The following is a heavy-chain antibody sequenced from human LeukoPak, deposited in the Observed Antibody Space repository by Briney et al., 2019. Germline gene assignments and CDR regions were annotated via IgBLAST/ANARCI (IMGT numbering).Heavy chain of an antibody. Sequence: GASVKVSCKASGGTFSSYAISWVRQAPGQGLEWMGGIIPIFGTANYAQKFQGRVTITADESTSTAYMELSSLRSEDTAVYYCARSLVVKGGYYFDYWGQGTLVTVSS. J-gene: IGHJ4*02. CDR3: ARSLVVKGGYYFDY. V-gene: IGHV1-69*13. CDR2: IIPIFGTA. D-gene: IGHD2-15*01. CDR1: GGTFSSYA.